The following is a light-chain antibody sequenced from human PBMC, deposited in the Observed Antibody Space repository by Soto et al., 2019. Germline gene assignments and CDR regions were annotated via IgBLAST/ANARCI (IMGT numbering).Light chain of an antibody. V-gene: IGKV1-5*03. CDR1: ESISSW. CDR2: KAS. Sequence: DIQMTQSPSTLSASVGDRVIITCLASESISSWLAWYQQKPGKAPKLLIYKASTLESGVPSRFSGSGSGTDFTLTISSLQPDDFAIYYCQQYKTYSRTFGQGTKVDIK. J-gene: IGKJ1*01. CDR3: QQYKTYSRT.